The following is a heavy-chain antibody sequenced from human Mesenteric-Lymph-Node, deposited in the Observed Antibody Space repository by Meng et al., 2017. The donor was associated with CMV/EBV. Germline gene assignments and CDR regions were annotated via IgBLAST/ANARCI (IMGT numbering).Heavy chain of an antibody. J-gene: IGHJ6*02. CDR3: ATKISRIGSFTVVTALGHYYYVMDV. CDR1: GFTFDDYG. Sequence: GESLKISCVTSGFTFDDYGMSWVRQAPGKGLEWVSGINWNGETTDYADSVQGRFTISRDNSKKTLYLQMNSLRAEDTAVYYCATKISRIGSFTVVTALGHYYYVMDVWGQGTTVTVSS. D-gene: IGHD3-3*01. V-gene: IGHV3-20*04. CDR2: INWNGETT.